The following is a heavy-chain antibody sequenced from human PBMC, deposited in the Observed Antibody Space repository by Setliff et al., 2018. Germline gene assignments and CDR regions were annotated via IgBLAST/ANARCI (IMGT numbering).Heavy chain of an antibody. J-gene: IGHJ4*02. CDR1: GGSFSNYY. CDR2: INDSGST. CDR3: ARDNPIVGATDY. D-gene: IGHD1-26*01. Sequence: SETLSLTCTVYGGSFSNYYWGWIRQSPGKGLEWIGEINDSGSTNYNPSLKSRVTISVDTSKNQFSLNLSSVTAADTAVYFCARDNPIVGATDYWGQGILVTVSS. V-gene: IGHV4-34*01.